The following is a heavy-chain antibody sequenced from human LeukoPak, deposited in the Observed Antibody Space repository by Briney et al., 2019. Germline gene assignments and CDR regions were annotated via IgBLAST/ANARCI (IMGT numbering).Heavy chain of an antibody. CDR3: ARDQGGHPYYYDRGDWFDP. CDR2: IYYSGST. J-gene: IGHJ5*02. D-gene: IGHD3-22*01. V-gene: IGHV4-61*08. Sequence: SETLSLTCTVSGGSISSGGYYWSWIRQPPGKGLEWIGYIYYSGSTNYNPSLKSRVTISVDTSKNQFSLKLSSVTAADTAVYCCARDQGGHPYYYDRGDWFDPWGQGTLVTVSS. CDR1: GGSISSGGYY.